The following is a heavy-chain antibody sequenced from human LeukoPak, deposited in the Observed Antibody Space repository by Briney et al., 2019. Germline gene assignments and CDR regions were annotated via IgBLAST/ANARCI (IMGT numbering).Heavy chain of an antibody. D-gene: IGHD2-21*02. CDR3: ARGYAYCGGDCYFDY. CDR2: INPNSGGT. Sequence: GASVKVSCKASGYTFTGYYMHWVRQAPGQGLERMGWINPNSGGTNYAQKFQGRVTMTRDTSISTAYMELSRLRSDDTAVYYCARGYAYCGGDCYFDYWGQGTLVTVSS. J-gene: IGHJ4*02. CDR1: GYTFTGYY. V-gene: IGHV1-2*02.